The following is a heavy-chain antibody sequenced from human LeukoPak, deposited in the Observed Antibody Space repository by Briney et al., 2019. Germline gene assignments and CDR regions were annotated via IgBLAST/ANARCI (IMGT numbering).Heavy chain of an antibody. CDR2: IHYTGKP. J-gene: IGHJ6*02. CDR1: GGSISGHY. V-gene: IGHV4-59*11. CDR3: ARFGVDYDMDV. D-gene: IGHD3-16*01. Sequence: SETLSLTCSVSGGSISGHYWTWIRQPPGKGLEWIGQIHYTGKPDYNPSLKSRITISVDTSKNQVSLQVSSVTTADSAIYYCARFGVDYDMDVWGHGTTVTVFS.